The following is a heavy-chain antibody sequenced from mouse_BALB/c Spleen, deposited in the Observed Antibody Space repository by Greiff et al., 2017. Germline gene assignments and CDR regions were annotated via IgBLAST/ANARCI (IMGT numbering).Heavy chain of an antibody. CDR2: IDPENGDT. J-gene: IGHJ2*01. V-gene: IGHV14-4*02. CDR1: GFNIKDYY. D-gene: IGHD1-1*01. CDR3: NAYYYGSRGDY. Sequence: EVQLQQSGAELVRSGASVKLSCTASGFNIKDYYMHWVKQRPEQGLEWIGWIDPENGDTEYAPKFQGKATMTADTSSNTAYLQLSSLTSEDTAVYYCNAYYYGSRGDYWGQGTTLTVSS.